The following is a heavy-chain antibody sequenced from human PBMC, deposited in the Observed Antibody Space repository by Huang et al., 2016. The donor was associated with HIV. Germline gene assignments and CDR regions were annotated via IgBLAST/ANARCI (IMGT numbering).Heavy chain of an antibody. D-gene: IGHD6-19*01. V-gene: IGHV4-39*01. CDR2: IDYSGSN. CDR3: ARQDTSGWYADPYYFDY. CDR1: GGSISTSGYY. Sequence: QLQLQESGPGLVKPSETLSLTCTVSGGSISTSGYYWGWIRQPPGKGLEWIGSIDYSGSNSDNPSLKSRVTISVDTSKSQFSLKLSSVTAADTAVYYCARQDTSGWYADPYYFDYWGQGTLVTVSS. J-gene: IGHJ4*02.